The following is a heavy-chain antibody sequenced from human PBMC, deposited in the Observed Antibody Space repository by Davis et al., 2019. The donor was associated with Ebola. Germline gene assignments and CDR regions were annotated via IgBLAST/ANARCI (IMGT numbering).Heavy chain of an antibody. CDR3: AREEGLVLEWLFAEY. J-gene: IGHJ4*02. CDR1: GFTFSSYW. Sequence: GESLKISCAASGFTFSSYWMSWVRQAPGKGLEWVANIKQDGSEKYYVDSVKGRFTISRDNAKNSLYLQMNSLRAEDTAVYYCAREEGLVLEWLFAEYWGQGTLVTVSS. D-gene: IGHD3-3*01. CDR2: IKQDGSEK. V-gene: IGHV3-7*03.